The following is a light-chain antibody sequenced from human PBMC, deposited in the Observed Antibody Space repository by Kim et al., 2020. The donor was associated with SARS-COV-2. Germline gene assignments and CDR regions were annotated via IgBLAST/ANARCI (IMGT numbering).Light chain of an antibody. Sequence: QSVLTQPPSASGTPGQRVVISCSGRSSNIGSNAVYWYQQFPGAAPKLLIYSNDRRPSGVPDRFSGSKSGTSATLAISGLQSEDEADYYCAAWDDSLNGNWVFGGGTQLTVL. CDR2: SND. CDR1: SSNIGSNA. J-gene: IGLJ3*02. V-gene: IGLV1-44*01. CDR3: AAWDDSLNGNWV.